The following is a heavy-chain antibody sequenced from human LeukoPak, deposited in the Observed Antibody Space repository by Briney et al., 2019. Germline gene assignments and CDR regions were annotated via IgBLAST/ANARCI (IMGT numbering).Heavy chain of an antibody. CDR3: ARTGESFEDTPFDY. CDR1: GYTFTCYY. D-gene: IGHD2-15*01. CDR2: INPNSGGT. Sequence: ASVKLSCKASGYTFTCYYTHWVRQAPGQGLEWMGWINPNSGGTNYAQKFQGRVTMTRDTSISTAYMELSRLRSDDTAVYYCARTGESFEDTPFDYWGQGALVTVSS. V-gene: IGHV1-2*02. J-gene: IGHJ4*02.